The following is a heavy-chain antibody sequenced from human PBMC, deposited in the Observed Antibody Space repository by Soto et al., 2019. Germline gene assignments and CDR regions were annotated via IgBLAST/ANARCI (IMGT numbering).Heavy chain of an antibody. V-gene: IGHV3-20*04. Sequence: GGSLRLSCAASGFTFDDYGMSWVRQAPGKGLEWVSGINWNGGSTGYADSVKGRFTISRDNAKNSLYLQMNSLRAEDTALYYCAKAKDSGSSPRAYFDYWGQGTLVTVSS. CDR3: AKAKDSGSSPRAYFDY. D-gene: IGHD1-26*01. CDR1: GFTFDDYG. CDR2: INWNGGST. J-gene: IGHJ4*02.